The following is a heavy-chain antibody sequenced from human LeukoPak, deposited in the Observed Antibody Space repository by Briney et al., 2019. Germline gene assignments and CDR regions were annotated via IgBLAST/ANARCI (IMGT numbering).Heavy chain of an antibody. D-gene: IGHD3-3*01. Sequence: GGSLRLSCAASGFTFSKYWMHWVRQAPGKGLVWVSRIYIDGTGIVYAGSVKGRFIISRDNAKNTLYLQMNSLRVEDTAVYYCAKSQVGYDFWSGYYTDYWGQGTLVTVSS. CDR1: GFTFSKYW. J-gene: IGHJ4*02. CDR3: AKSQVGYDFWSGYYTDY. V-gene: IGHV3-74*01. CDR2: IYIDGTGI.